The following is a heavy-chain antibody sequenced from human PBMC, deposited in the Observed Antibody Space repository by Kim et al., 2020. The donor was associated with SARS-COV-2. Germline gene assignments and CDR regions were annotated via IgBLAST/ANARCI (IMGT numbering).Heavy chain of an antibody. CDR1: GDTMKSYSHY. J-gene: IGHJ4*02. CDR3: ARQSPRRIDY. V-gene: IGHV4-39*01. Sequence: SETLSLTCTVSGDTMKSYSHYWGWIRQPPGKGLEWIGDIYYGGSTNYNPSLKSRVTISVDTSKNHFSLRLSSVSAADTAAYFCARQSPRRIDYWGQGALV. CDR2: IYYGGST.